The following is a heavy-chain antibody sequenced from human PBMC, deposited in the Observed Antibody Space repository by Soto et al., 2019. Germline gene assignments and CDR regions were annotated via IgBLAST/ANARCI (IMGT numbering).Heavy chain of an antibody. V-gene: IGHV3-53*01. Sequence: EVQLVESGGGLIQPGGSLRLSCAASGFTVSSNYMTWVRQAPGKGLEWVSVIFSDGTTYYADSVKGRFTISRDSSKNTLYLQMNSLRAEDTAVYYCARDKYCSGGSCYGFFDCWGQGTLVTVSS. CDR2: IFSDGTT. CDR3: ARDKYCSGGSCYGFFDC. J-gene: IGHJ4*02. D-gene: IGHD2-15*01. CDR1: GFTVSSNY.